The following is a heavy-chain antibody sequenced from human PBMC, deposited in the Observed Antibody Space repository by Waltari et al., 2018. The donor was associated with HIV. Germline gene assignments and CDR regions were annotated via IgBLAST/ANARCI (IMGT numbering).Heavy chain of an antibody. CDR3: ARETYYYDSSGPYFDY. Sequence: EVQLVESGGGLVQPGGSLRLSCAASGFTFPSYGMNWVRQAPGKGLEWVSFISSSSSTIYYADSVKGPFTISRDNAKNSLYLQMNSLRAEDTAVYYCARETYYYDSSGPYFDYWGQGTLVTVSS. V-gene: IGHV3-48*01. CDR2: ISSSSSTI. J-gene: IGHJ4*02. CDR1: GFTFPSYG. D-gene: IGHD3-22*01.